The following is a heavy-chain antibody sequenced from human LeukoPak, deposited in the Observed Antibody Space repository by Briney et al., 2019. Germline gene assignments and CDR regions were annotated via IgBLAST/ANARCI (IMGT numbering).Heavy chain of an antibody. J-gene: IGHJ6*03. CDR3: ARAIVVVPAAAYYYYYYMDV. CDR2: IIPIFGTA. V-gene: IGHV1-69*13. D-gene: IGHD2-2*01. Sequence: GASVKVSCKASGYTFTSYGISWVRQAPGQGLEWMGGIIPIFGTANYAQKFQGRVTITADESTSTAYMELSSLRSEDTAVYYCARAIVVVPAAAYYYYYYMDVWGKGTTVTVSS. CDR1: GYTFTSYG.